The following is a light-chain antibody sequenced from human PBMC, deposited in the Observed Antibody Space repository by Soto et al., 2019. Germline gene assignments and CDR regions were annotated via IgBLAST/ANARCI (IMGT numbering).Light chain of an antibody. CDR1: QSVSNN. J-gene: IGKJ4*01. V-gene: IGKV3-15*01. CDR2: FAS. CDR3: QQYHNWPLT. Sequence: EIVMTQSPATLSVSPGERATLSCRASQSVSNNLAWYQQKPGQAPRLLIYFASTRATGIPARFSSSGSWTVFTLTISSLQSEDFAVYYCQQYHNWPLTFGVGTKVAIK.